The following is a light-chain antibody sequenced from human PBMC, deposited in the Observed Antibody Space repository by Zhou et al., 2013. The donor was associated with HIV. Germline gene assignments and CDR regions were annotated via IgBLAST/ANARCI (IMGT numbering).Light chain of an antibody. CDR3: QQRSNWPMYT. J-gene: IGKJ2*01. CDR2: DAS. Sequence: EIVLTQSPATLSLSPGERATLSCRASQSISNYLAWYQQRPGQAPRLVIFDASKRATAIPARFSGSGSGTDFTLTITSLEPEDFAVYYCQQRSNWPMYTFGQGTKLEIK. V-gene: IGKV3-11*01. CDR1: QSISNY.